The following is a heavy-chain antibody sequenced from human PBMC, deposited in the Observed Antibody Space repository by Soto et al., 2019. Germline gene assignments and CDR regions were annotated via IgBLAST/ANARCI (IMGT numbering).Heavy chain of an antibody. CDR1: GGTFSSYT. J-gene: IGHJ4*02. Sequence: QVQLVQSGAEVKKPGSSVKVSCKASGGTFSSYTISWVRQAPGQGLEWMGRIIPILGIANYAQKFQGRVTITADKSTSTAYMELSSLRSEDTAVYYCARGDSSETYFDHWGQGTLVPVSS. CDR2: IIPILGIA. V-gene: IGHV1-69*02. D-gene: IGHD6-6*01. CDR3: ARGDSSETYFDH.